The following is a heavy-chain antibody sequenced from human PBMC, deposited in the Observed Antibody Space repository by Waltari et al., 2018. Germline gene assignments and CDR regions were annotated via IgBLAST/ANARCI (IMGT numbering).Heavy chain of an antibody. V-gene: IGHV4-30-4*08. CDR1: GGSISSGDYY. D-gene: IGHD6-6*01. Sequence: QVQLQESGPGLVKPSQTLSLTCTVSGGSISSGDYYWSWIRQPPGKGLEWIGYIYYSGGTYYNPSLKSRVTISVDTSKNQFSLKLSSVTAADTAVYYCAREKSYSSSSGARPYYYYGMDVWGQGTTVTVSS. J-gene: IGHJ6*02. CDR3: AREKSYSSSSGARPYYYYGMDV. CDR2: IYYSGGT.